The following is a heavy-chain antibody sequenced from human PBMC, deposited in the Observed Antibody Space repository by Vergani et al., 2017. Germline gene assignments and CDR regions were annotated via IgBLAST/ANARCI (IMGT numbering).Heavy chain of an antibody. D-gene: IGHD1-20*01. CDR2: INPNSGGT. V-gene: IGHV1-2*02. CDR1: GYTFTGYY. CDR3: ARDLKGLTGNGDC. Sequence: QVQLVQSGAEVKKPGASVKVSCKASGYTFTGYYMHWVRQAPGQGLEWMGWINPNSGGTNYAQKFQGRVTMTRDTSISTAYMELRRLRSDETAVYYCARDLKGLTGNGDCWGQGTLVTVSS. J-gene: IGHJ4*02.